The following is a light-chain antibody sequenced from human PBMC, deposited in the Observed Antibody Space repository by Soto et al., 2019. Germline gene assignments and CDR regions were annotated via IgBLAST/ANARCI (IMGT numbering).Light chain of an antibody. CDR1: RSVSTNN. J-gene: IGKJ1*01. Sequence: EIVLTQSPGTLALSPGERATLCCRASRSVSTNNLAWYQRKPGQAPRLLIYGASSRATDIPARFSGSGSGTDFTLTITRLEPEDFAVYYCQQYGSSPPTFGQGTKVEIK. CDR3: QQYGSSPPT. V-gene: IGKV3-20*01. CDR2: GAS.